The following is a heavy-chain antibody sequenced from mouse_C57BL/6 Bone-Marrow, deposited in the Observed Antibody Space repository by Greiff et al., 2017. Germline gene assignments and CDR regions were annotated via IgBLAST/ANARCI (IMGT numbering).Heavy chain of an antibody. CDR3: ARHRNHHNYAMDD. J-gene: IGHJ4*01. Sequence: DVMLVESGGGLVQPGGSLKLSCAASGFTFSDYGMAWVRKAPRKGPEWVAFISNLAYSIYYADTVTGRFTISRENAKNTLYLEMSSLRSEDTAMYYCARHRNHHNYAMDDWGQGTSVTVSS. V-gene: IGHV5-15*01. CDR2: ISNLAYSI. CDR1: GFTFSDYG.